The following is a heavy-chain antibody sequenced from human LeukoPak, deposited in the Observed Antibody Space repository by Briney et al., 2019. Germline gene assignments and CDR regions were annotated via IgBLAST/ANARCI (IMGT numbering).Heavy chain of an antibody. J-gene: IGHJ4*02. V-gene: IGHV3-23*01. D-gene: IGHD3-3*01. CDR1: GFTFSSYA. Sequence: PGGSLRLSCAASGFTFSSYAMSWVRQTPGKELEWVSGITASGGSTYHADSVKGRFTISRDNSINTLNLQMNNLRAEDTAIYYCAKGLGFWSGYYTPFDYWGQGSSVTVSS. CDR3: AKGLGFWSGYYTPFDY. CDR2: ITASGGST.